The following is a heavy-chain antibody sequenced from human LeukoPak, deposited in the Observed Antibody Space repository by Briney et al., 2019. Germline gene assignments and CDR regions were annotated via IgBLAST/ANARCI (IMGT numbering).Heavy chain of an antibody. CDR2: IRSKAYGGTT. CDR3: TREDWSGNPIRSYYGMDV. Sequence: PGGSLRLSCTASGLTFGDYAMSWVRQAPGKGLEWVGFIRSKAYGGTTASAASVKGRFTISRDDSKSIAYLQMNSLKTEDTAVYYCTREDWSGNPIRSYYGMDVWGQGTTVTVSS. V-gene: IGHV3-49*04. D-gene: IGHD3-3*01. CDR1: GLTFGDYA. J-gene: IGHJ6*02.